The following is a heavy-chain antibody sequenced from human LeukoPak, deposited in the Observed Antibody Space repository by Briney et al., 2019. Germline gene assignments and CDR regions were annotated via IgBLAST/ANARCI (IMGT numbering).Heavy chain of an antibody. D-gene: IGHD3-3*01. CDR2: ISSSSSTI. V-gene: IGHV3-48*04. J-gene: IGHJ4*02. CDR1: GFTFSSYS. Sequence: PGGSLRLSCAASGFTFSSYSMNWVRQAPGKGLEWVSYISSSSSTIYYADSVKGRFTISRDNAKNSLYLQMNSLRAEDTAVYYCARGFYDFWSGSQPFDYWGQGTLVTVSS. CDR3: ARGFYDFWSGSQPFDY.